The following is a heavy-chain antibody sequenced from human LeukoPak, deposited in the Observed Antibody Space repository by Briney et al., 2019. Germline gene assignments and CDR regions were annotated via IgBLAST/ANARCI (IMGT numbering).Heavy chain of an antibody. Sequence: GGSLRLSCVTSGITFSNYYMQWVRQVPGEWLMWVSHIIQDGSVTIYEDSGKGRFTISRDKAKNTVYLKLNNLRAEDTAVYYCATDDYRGLGYWGKGTLVTVSS. CDR1: GITFSNYY. J-gene: IGHJ4*02. CDR2: IIQDGSVT. D-gene: IGHD3-16*01. V-gene: IGHV3-74*01. CDR3: ATDDYRGLGY.